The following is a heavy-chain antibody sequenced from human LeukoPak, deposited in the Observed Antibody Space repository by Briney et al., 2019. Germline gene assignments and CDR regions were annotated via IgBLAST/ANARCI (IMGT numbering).Heavy chain of an antibody. J-gene: IGHJ3*02. V-gene: IGHV4-4*02. D-gene: IGHD4-17*01. CDR2: IYRSGST. Sequence: SGTLSLTCAVSGDSINNNYWWRWVRQFPGKGLEWIGEIYRSGSTSYNPSLKSRVTLSMDKSKNQFSLNLSSVTAADTAVYYCGRHVYGDFFAAFDIWGQGTMVLVSS. CDR1: GDSINNNYW. CDR3: GRHVYGDFFAAFDI.